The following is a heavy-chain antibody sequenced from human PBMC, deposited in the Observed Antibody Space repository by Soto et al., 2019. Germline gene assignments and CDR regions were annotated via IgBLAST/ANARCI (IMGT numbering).Heavy chain of an antibody. V-gene: IGHV3-7*01. CDR3: ARDWGYCSGGACYTVLDF. Sequence: EVQLVESGGGLVQPGGSLGLSCAASGFTFRTYWMNWVRQAPGKGLEWVANIKQDGSEKYYVDSVKGRFTISRDNAKNSLYRQMNSLRAEDTAVYYCARDWGYCSGGACYTVLDFWGQGILVTVSS. J-gene: IGHJ4*02. D-gene: IGHD2-15*01. CDR1: GFTFRTYW. CDR2: IKQDGSEK.